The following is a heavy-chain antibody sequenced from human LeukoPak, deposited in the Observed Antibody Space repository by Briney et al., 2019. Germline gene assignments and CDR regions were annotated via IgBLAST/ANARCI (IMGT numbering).Heavy chain of an antibody. Sequence: GGSLRLSCAASGFTFSSYAMSWVRQAPGKGLEWVSAISGSGGSTYYADSVKGRFTISRDNSKNTLYLQMNSLRAEDTAAYYCAKDRGYSYVFDAFDIWGQGTMVTVSS. CDR2: ISGSGGST. V-gene: IGHV3-23*01. CDR3: AKDRGYSYVFDAFDI. D-gene: IGHD5-18*01. J-gene: IGHJ3*02. CDR1: GFTFSSYA.